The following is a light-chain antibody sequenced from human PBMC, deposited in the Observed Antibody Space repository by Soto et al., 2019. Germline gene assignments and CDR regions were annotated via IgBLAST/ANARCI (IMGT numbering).Light chain of an antibody. V-gene: IGKV1-9*01. Sequence: DIQLTPSPSFLSASVGDRVTITCRASQAIDTYLAWYQKNPGKAPKLLIYAASLLQSGVPSRFSGGGSGTEFTLTINSLQPEDFANYYCQQLNSFPFIFGQGTRLEIK. CDR1: QAIDTY. CDR3: QQLNSFPFI. J-gene: IGKJ5*01. CDR2: AAS.